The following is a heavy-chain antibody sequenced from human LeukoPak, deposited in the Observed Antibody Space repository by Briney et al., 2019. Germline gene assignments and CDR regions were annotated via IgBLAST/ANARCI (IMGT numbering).Heavy chain of an antibody. D-gene: IGHD1-26*01. J-gene: IGHJ4*02. Sequence: GASVKVSCKASGGTFSSYDISWVRQAPGQGLEWMGGIIPIFGTANYAQKFQGRVTITTDESTSTAYMELSSLRSEDTAVYYCARDGRLGASDYWGQGTLVTVSS. CDR3: ARDGRLGASDY. CDR2: IIPIFGTA. V-gene: IGHV1-69*05. CDR1: GGTFSSYD.